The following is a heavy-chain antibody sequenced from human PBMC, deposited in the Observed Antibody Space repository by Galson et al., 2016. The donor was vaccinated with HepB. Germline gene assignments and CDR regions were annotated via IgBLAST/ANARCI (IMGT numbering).Heavy chain of an antibody. CDR2: ISSSSDNK. CDR3: ARDPSGSLDY. V-gene: IGHV3-21*01. CDR1: GFTFSNYA. Sequence: LRLSCAASGFTFSNYAMSWVRQAPGKGLEWVSGISSSSDNKVYAESVKGRFTISRDNAKNSLYLQMNSLRAEDTAVYYCARDPSGSLDYWGQGILVTVSS. D-gene: IGHD1-26*01. J-gene: IGHJ4*02.